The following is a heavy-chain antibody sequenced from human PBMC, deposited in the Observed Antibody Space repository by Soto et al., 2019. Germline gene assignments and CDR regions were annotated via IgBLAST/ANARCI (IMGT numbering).Heavy chain of an antibody. J-gene: IGHJ6*03. CDR1: GFTVSSNY. V-gene: IGHV3-66*01. CDR3: ARDQSGGVVAARYYYYMDV. Sequence: GGSLRLSCAASGFTVSSNYMSWVRQAPGKGLEWVSVIYSGGSTYYADSVKGRFTISRDNSKNTLYLQMNSLRAEDTAVYYCARDQSGGVVAARYYYYMDVWGKGTTVTVSS. D-gene: IGHD2-15*01. CDR2: IYSGGST.